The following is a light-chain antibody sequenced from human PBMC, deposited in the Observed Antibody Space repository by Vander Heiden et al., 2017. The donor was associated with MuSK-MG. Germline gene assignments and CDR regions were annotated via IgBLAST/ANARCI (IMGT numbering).Light chain of an antibody. CDR2: AAS. CDR3: QHSDSTPRVT. V-gene: IGKV1-39*01. J-gene: IGKJ3*01. CDR1: QSISSY. Sequence: DIQMTQSPSSLSASVGDRVTITCRASQSISSYLNWYQQKPGKAPKLLIYAASSLQSGVPSRSSGRGSGTDFTLTISSLQPEDFATYYCQHSDSTPRVTFGHGTKVDIK.